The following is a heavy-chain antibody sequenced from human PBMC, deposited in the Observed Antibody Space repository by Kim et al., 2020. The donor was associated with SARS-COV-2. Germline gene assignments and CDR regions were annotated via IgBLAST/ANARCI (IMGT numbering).Heavy chain of an antibody. Sequence: SVMGRFSISRDNSRNTVSLEMSSLRAEDTAMYYCAKEGVDYGDYGRYPFDVWGQGTLVTVSS. J-gene: IGHJ3*01. D-gene: IGHD4-17*01. CDR3: AKEGVDYGDYGRYPFDV. V-gene: IGHV3-23*01.